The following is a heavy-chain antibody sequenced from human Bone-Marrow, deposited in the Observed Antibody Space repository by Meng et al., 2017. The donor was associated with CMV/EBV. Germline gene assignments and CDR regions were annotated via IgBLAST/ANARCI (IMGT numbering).Heavy chain of an antibody. CDR1: GAPFSGY. J-gene: IGHJ4*02. CDR3: APGFRSWSGSYSS. Sequence: QLHLQQWGAGLLKPSETLSLTGGVYGAPFSGYWSWVRQPPGKGLEWIGEITHSGSTNYNVSLKSRVTISIDTSKNQFSLKLSSVTATDTAVYYCAPGFRSWSGSYSSWGQGTLVTVSS. D-gene: IGHD1-26*01. CDR2: ITHSGST. V-gene: IGHV4-34*01.